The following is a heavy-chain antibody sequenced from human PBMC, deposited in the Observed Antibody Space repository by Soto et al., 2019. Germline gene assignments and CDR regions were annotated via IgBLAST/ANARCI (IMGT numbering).Heavy chain of an antibody. CDR1: AFIFSNSG. J-gene: IGHJ4*02. CDR2: ISFDGRNK. CDR3: ARDLALSGDFDY. D-gene: IGHD1-26*01. Sequence: QVPLVESGGGVVQPGRSLRLSCAASAFIFSNSGMHWVRQAPGKGLEWVALISFDGRNKYFADSVKGRFTVSRDNSKNTLYLQMNRLRAEDTAVYYCARDLALSGDFDYWGQGTLVTVSS. V-gene: IGHV3-33*01.